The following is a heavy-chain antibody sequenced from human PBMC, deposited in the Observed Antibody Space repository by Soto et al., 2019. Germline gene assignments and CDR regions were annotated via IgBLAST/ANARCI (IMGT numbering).Heavy chain of an antibody. CDR1: GFTFEDFA. J-gene: IGHJ5*02. CDR3: VKDGEAASPGWFDT. V-gene: IGHV3-9*01. CDR2: NRWNGEAA. Sequence: PGGSLRLSCSASGFTFEDFAMHWVRRVPGKGLEWVAGNRWNGEAAGYAASVKGRCTSSRDNAKKLLFLQMNSLRVDDTALYYCVKDGEAASPGWFDTWGQGTQVTVSS. D-gene: IGHD6-6*01.